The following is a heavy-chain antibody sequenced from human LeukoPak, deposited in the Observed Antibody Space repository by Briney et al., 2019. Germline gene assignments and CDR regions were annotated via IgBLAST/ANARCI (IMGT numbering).Heavy chain of an antibody. CDR3: ARDGNFDY. CDR1: GYTFTGYY. J-gene: IGHJ4*02. CDR2: INPNSGDT. V-gene: IGHV1-2*02. D-gene: IGHD1-26*01. Sequence: VASVKVSCKAFGYTFTGYYIHWVRQAPGQGLKWMGWINPNSGDTNSAQKFQGRVTMTRDTSITTAYMELRSLRSDDTAVYYCARDGNFDYWGQGTLVTVSS.